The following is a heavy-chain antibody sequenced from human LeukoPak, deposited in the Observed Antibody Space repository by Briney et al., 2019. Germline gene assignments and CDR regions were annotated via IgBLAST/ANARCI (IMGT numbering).Heavy chain of an antibody. CDR1: GFTLSSYA. Sequence: GGSLRPSCPASGFTLSSYAMHWVRPLQGKGREWVAVISYDGSNKDYADSVKGRFIISRDNSKNTVYLQMNSLRAEDTAVYYCAKYSLPVDAFDIWGQGTMVTVS. V-gene: IGHV3-30*18. D-gene: IGHD2-15*01. J-gene: IGHJ3*02. CDR3: AKYSLPVDAFDI. CDR2: ISYDGSNK.